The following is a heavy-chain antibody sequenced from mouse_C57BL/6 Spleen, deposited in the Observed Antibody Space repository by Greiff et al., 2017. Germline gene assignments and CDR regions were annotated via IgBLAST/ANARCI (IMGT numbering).Heavy chain of an antibody. CDR1: GYTFTSYT. V-gene: IGHV1-4*01. CDR3: AKKIYGGYLDY. D-gene: IGHD2-3*01. Sequence: VQLQQSGAELARPGASVKMSCKASGYTFTSYTMHWVKQRPGQGLEWIGYINPSSGYTKYNQKFKDKATLTADKSSSTAYMQLSSLTSEDSAVYFCAKKIYGGYLDYWGQGTTLTGSS. CDR2: INPSSGYT. J-gene: IGHJ2*01.